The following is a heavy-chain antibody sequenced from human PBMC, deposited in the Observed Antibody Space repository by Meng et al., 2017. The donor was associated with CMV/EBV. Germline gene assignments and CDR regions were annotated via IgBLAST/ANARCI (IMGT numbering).Heavy chain of an antibody. CDR1: GFTFSDYY. CDR3: VRSSGWSLFDY. D-gene: IGHD6-19*01. J-gene: IGHJ4*02. Sequence: QVQLVTPGAEMKKPGASVKVSCTTSGFTFSDYYIHWVRQAPGQGLEWMGWVNSNNDATNYARKFQGRVSMTRDTSISTAHMELSRLMSDDTAVYYCVRSSGWSLFDYWGQGTLVTVSS. CDR2: VNSNNDAT. V-gene: IGHV1-2*02.